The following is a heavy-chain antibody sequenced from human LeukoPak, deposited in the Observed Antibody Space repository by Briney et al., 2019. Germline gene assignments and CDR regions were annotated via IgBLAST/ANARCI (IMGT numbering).Heavy chain of an antibody. CDR1: GASISSYY. CDR2: IYYRGST. D-gene: IGHD3-22*01. CDR3: ARVRGYYDSSGYDY. V-gene: IGHV4-59*01. J-gene: IGHJ4*02. Sequence: SETLSLTCTVSGASISSYYWSWIRQPPGKGLEWIGYIYYRGSTNYNPALKSRVTISEDTSKNQISLKLSSVTAADTAVYYCARVRGYYDSSGYDYWGQGTLVTVSS.